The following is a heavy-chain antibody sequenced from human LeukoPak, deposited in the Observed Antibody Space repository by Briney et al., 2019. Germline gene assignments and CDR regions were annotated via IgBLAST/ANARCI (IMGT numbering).Heavy chain of an antibody. CDR1: GYTFTSYY. V-gene: IGHV1-46*01. J-gene: IGHJ5*02. CDR2: INPSGGST. Sequence: ASVKVSCKASGYTFTSYYMHWVRQAPGQGLEWMGIINPSGGSTSYAQKFQGRVTMTRDMSTSTVYMELSSLRSEDTAVYYCARGGGNLRLRYFDWLRSGMIWFDPWGQGTLVTVSS. CDR3: ARGGGNLRLRYFDWLRSGMIWFDP. D-gene: IGHD3-9*01.